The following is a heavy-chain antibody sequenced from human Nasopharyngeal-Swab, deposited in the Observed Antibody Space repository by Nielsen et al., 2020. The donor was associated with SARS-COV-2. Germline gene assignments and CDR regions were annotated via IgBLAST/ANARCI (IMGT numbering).Heavy chain of an antibody. V-gene: IGHV3-30*03. CDR3: ARRKEILWLGSQRHGMDV. Sequence: GGSLRLSCTASGFSFNNYGMHWVRQAPGKGLEWVAIISYEGSIKHYADYVEGRFTISRDASKNTLYLQMNSLRPEDTAVYYCARRKEILWLGSQRHGMDVWGQGTTVTVSS. CDR2: ISYEGSIK. J-gene: IGHJ6*02. D-gene: IGHD3-10*01. CDR1: GFSFNNYG.